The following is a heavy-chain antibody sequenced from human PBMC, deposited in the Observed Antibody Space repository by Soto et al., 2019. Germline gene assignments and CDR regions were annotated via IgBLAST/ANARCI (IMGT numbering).Heavy chain of an antibody. Sequence: QVQLQESGPGLVKPSQTLSLTCSVSGGSISSGDYYWSWVRQHPGKGLEWIGYIVYRGSTYYNPSLKSRVTISVDTSKNQCSLKLSSVTAADTAVYYCARGGSGDIVVVAAIDYWGQGTLVTVSS. CDR1: GGSISSGDYY. D-gene: IGHD2-15*01. CDR2: IVYRGST. CDR3: ARGGSGDIVVVAAIDY. J-gene: IGHJ4*02. V-gene: IGHV4-31*03.